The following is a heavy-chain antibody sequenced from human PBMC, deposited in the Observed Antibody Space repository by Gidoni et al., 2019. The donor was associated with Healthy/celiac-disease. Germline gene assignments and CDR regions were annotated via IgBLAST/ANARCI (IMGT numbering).Heavy chain of an antibody. J-gene: IGHJ5*02. Sequence: HVQLQQWGAGLLKPSETLSLTCAVYGGSFSGYYWSWIRQPPGKGLEWIGEINHSGSTNYIPSLKSRVIISVDTSKNQFSLKLSSVTAADTAVYYCARGLGGFDPWGQGTLVTVSS. D-gene: IGHD3-16*01. V-gene: IGHV4-34*01. CDR2: INHSGST. CDR1: GGSFSGYY. CDR3: ARGLGGFDP.